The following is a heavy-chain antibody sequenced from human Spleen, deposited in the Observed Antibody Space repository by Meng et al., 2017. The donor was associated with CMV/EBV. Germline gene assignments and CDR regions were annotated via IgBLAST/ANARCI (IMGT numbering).Heavy chain of an antibody. CDR3: AKELAGYSSGFDY. CDR2: ISWNSGSI. J-gene: IGHJ4*02. V-gene: IGHV3-9*01. D-gene: IGHD6-19*01. Sequence: SLKISCAGSGFSFDSYAMHWVRQVPGKGLEWVSGISWNSGSIGYADSVKGRFTISRDNAKNSLYLQMNSLRAEDTALYYCAKELAGYSSGFDYWGQGTLVTVSS. CDR1: GFSFDSYA.